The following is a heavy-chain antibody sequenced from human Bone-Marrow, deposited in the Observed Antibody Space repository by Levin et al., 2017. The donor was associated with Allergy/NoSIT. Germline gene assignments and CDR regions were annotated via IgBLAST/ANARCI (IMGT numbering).Heavy chain of an antibody. CDR1: GFTFSSYA. CDR3: ARDSSLGDIVLVPGDSYYYYGMDV. D-gene: IGHD2-2*01. V-gene: IGHV3-30-3*01. CDR2: ISYDGSNK. J-gene: IGHJ6*02. Sequence: GESLKISCAASGFTFSSYAMHWVRQAPGKGLEWVAVISYDGSNKYYADSVKGRFTISRDNSKNTLYLQMNSLRAEDTAVYYCARDSSLGDIVLVPGDSYYYYGMDVWGQGTTVTVSS.